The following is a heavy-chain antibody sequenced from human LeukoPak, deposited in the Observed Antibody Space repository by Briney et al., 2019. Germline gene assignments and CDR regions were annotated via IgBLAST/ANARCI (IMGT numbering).Heavy chain of an antibody. D-gene: IGHD6-19*01. CDR3: ARLSHHSSGWYGGWFDP. CDR1: GYTFTGYY. J-gene: IGHJ5*02. CDR2: INPNSGGT. V-gene: IGHV1-2*02. Sequence: GASVKVSCKASGYTFTGYYMHWVRQAPGQGLEWMGWINPNSGGTNYAQKFQGRVTMTRDTSISTAYMGLSRLRSDDTAVYYCARLSHHSSGWYGGWFDPWGQGTLVTVSS.